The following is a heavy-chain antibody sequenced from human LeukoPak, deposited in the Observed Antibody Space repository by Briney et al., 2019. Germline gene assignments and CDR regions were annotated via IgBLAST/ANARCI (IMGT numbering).Heavy chain of an antibody. CDR2: INTDGSAT. V-gene: IGHV3-74*03. J-gene: IGHJ4*02. D-gene: IGHD4-23*01. Sequence: PGGSLRLSCAASGFTFSTYWMHWVRQAPGKGLVWVSRINTDGSATTYADSVKGRFTISRDNAKNTLYLEMNSLRAEDTAAYYCARGYGGNFPLDYWGQGTLVTVRS. CDR1: GFTFSTYW. CDR3: ARGYGGNFPLDY.